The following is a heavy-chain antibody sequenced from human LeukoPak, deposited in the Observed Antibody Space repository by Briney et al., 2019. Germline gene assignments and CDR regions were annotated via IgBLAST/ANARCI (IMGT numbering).Heavy chain of an antibody. Sequence: RSGGSLRLSCAASGFTFDDYALSWVRQAPGKGLEWVANIKQDGKEKYYVDPVKGRFTISRDNAKNSLCLQMNSLRAEDTAVYYCARDRRRYYPGGDAFDIWGQGTMVTVSS. CDR1: GFTFDDYA. CDR2: IKQDGKEK. CDR3: ARDRRRYYPGGDAFDI. J-gene: IGHJ3*02. V-gene: IGHV3-7*01. D-gene: IGHD3-10*01.